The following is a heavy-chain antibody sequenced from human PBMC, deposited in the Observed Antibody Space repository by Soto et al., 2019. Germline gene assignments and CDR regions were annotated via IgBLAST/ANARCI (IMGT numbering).Heavy chain of an antibody. CDR3: AREDILGVRSFDY. CDR1: GFTFSGYS. V-gene: IGHV3-48*02. D-gene: IGHD3-9*01. Sequence: GGSLRLSCAASGFTFSGYSVNWVRRAPGKGLEWVSYISSGSKTIYYAESVRGRFTVSRDNARNSQYLQMNSLRDEDTAVYYCAREDILGVRSFDYWGQGTLVTVSS. CDR2: ISSGSKTI. J-gene: IGHJ4*02.